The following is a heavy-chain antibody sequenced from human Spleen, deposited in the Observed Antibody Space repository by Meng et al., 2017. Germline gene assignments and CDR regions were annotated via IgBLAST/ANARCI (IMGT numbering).Heavy chain of an antibody. V-gene: IGHV1-2*06. CDR2: INPNSGGA. CDR3: ARVFGTGSIDY. CDR1: GYTFTDYY. J-gene: IGHJ4*02. Sequence: ASVKVSCKASGYTFTDYYIHWVRQAPGQGLEWMGRINPNSGGANYAQKFQGRITMTRDTSISTVYMELSRLRSDDTAVFYCARVFGTGSIDYWGQGTLVTVSS. D-gene: IGHD3-3*01.